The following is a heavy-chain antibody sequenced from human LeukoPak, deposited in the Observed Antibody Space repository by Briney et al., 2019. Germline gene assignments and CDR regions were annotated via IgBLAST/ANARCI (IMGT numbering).Heavy chain of an antibody. V-gene: IGHV1-46*01. CDR3: ARDNSVGDIAWWFDP. D-gene: IGHD3-10*01. J-gene: IGHJ5*02. Sequence: GASVKVSCKASGYIFTHNYMHWVRQAPGQGLEWIGLINPTGSRTLYAQKFQGRVTMTRDLSTSTDYMELTGLRFEDTAIYYCARDNSVGDIAWWFDPWGQGTLVTVSS. CDR1: GYIFTHNY. CDR2: INPTGSRT.